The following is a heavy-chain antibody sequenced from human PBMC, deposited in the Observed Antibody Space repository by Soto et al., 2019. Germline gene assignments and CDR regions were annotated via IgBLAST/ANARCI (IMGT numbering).Heavy chain of an antibody. CDR1: GASISSGDYF. D-gene: IGHD5-12*01. CDR2: IYDSGSS. Sequence: SETLSLTCTVSGASISSGDYFWSWIRQSPGKGLQWIGYIYDSGSSYYNPSLKSRVTMSVDTSKNQFSLKLSSVTAADTAVYYCAREKGYISGPKNFDYWGQGTLVTVPQ. CDR3: AREKGYISGPKNFDY. J-gene: IGHJ4*02. V-gene: IGHV4-30-4*01.